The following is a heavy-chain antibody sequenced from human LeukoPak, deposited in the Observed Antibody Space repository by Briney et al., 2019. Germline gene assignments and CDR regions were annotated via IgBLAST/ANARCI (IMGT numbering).Heavy chain of an antibody. Sequence: SVKVSCKASGGTFSSYAISWVRQAPGQGLEWMGRIIPIFGTANYAQKFQGRVTITTGESTSTAYMELSSLRSEDTAVYYCASPKPRIRGFFEWSGPMDVLGKGTTVTVSS. J-gene: IGHJ6*03. CDR1: GGTFSSYA. CDR2: IIPIFGTA. CDR3: ASPKPRIRGFFEWSGPMDV. D-gene: IGHD3-3*01. V-gene: IGHV1-69*05.